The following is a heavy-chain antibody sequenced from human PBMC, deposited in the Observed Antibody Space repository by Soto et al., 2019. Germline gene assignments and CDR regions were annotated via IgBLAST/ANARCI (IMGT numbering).Heavy chain of an antibody. J-gene: IGHJ6*02. V-gene: IGHV1-2*02. CDR3: AKGGAIVAAGTRVYLYNAMDV. CDR1: GYTFTGYY. D-gene: IGHD1-26*01. Sequence: QVQLVQSGTEVKRPGDSVKVSCKASGYTFTGYYVHWVRQAPGQGLEWMGWINPNSGDTYLAQRFQGRVTMIRDTSIGTAYMEPRGRTSDDTAEYYCAKGGAIVAAGTRVYLYNAMDVWGQGTTVTVSS. CDR2: INPNSGDT.